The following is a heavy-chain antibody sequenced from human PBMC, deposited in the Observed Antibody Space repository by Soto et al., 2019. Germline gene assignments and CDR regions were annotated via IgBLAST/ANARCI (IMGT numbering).Heavy chain of an antibody. V-gene: IGHV3-53*01. J-gene: IGHJ4*02. CDR3: ARDYYDSSGYLRGGY. Sequence: EVQLVESGGGLIQPGGSVRLSCAASGFTVSSNYMSWVRQAPGKGLEWVSVIYSGGSTYYADSVKGRFTISRDNSKNTLYLQMNSLRAEDTAVSYCARDYYDSSGYLRGGYWGQGTLVTVSS. D-gene: IGHD3-22*01. CDR1: GFTVSSNY. CDR2: IYSGGST.